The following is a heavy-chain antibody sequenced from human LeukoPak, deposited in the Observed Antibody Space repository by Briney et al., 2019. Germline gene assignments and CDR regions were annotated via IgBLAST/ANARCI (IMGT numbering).Heavy chain of an antibody. Sequence: GKSLKISCKGSGYSFTSYWIGWVRQMPGKGLEWMGIIHPGDSDTRYSPSFQGQVTISADKSISTAYLQWSSLKATDTAMYYCARQWNWNYPFDYWGQGTLVTVSS. D-gene: IGHD1-7*01. J-gene: IGHJ4*02. V-gene: IGHV5-51*01. CDR1: GYSFTSYW. CDR2: IHPGDSDT. CDR3: ARQWNWNYPFDY.